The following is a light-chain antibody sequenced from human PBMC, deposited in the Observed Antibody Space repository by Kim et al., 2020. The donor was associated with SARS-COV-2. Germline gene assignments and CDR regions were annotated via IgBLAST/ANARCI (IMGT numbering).Light chain of an antibody. J-gene: IGKJ5*01. CDR3: QQYDNLIS. Sequence: SASAGDSVTISCQESQDINNYLSWYQQKSGKVPTLLISDASTLERGVPSRFSGSGSGTEFTLTISSLQPEDIATYFCQQYDNLISFGQGTRLEIK. CDR2: DAS. V-gene: IGKV1-33*01. CDR1: QDINNY.